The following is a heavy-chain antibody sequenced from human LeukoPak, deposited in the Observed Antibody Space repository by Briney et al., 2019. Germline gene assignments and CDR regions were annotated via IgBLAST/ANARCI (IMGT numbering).Heavy chain of an antibody. CDR3: ARAAYYYDSSGYYFDY. D-gene: IGHD3-22*01. CDR1: GGTFSSYA. V-gene: IGHV1-69*05. J-gene: IGHJ4*02. CDR2: IIPIFGTA. Sequence: SVKVSCKASGGTFSSYAISWVRQAPGQGLEWMGGIIPIFGTANYAQKFQGRVTITTDESTSTAYMELSSRRSEDTAVYYCARAAYYYDSSGYYFDYWGQGTLVTVSS.